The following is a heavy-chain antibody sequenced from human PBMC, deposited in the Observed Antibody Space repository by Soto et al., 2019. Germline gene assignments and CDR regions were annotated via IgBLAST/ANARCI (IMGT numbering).Heavy chain of an antibody. CDR2: IYYSGST. V-gene: IGHV4-30-4*01. J-gene: IGHJ4*02. CDR3: ARGSVVAATLFDY. CDR1: GGSISSGDYY. Sequence: PSETLSLTCTVSGGSISSGDYYWSWIRQPPGKGLEWIGYIYYSGSTYYNPSLKSRVTISVDTSKNQCSLKLSSVTAADTAVYYCARGSVVAATLFDYWGQGTLVTVSS. D-gene: IGHD2-15*01.